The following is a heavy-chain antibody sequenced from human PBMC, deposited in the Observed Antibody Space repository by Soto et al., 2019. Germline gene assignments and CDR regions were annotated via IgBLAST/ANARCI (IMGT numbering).Heavy chain of an antibody. Sequence: QVQLQQWGAGLLMPSETLSLTCAVYGGSFSGYYWSWIRQPPGKGLEWIGEINHSGSTNYNPSLKSRVTISVDTSKNQFSLKLSSVTAADTAVYYCARGQGTVYYDSSGFPAPLDYWGQGTLVTVSS. CDR2: INHSGST. CDR3: ARGQGTVYYDSSGFPAPLDY. D-gene: IGHD3-22*01. J-gene: IGHJ4*02. CDR1: GGSFSGYY. V-gene: IGHV4-34*01.